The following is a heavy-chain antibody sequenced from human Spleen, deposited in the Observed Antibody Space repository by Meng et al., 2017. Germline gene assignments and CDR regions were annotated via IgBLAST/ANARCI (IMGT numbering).Heavy chain of an antibody. CDR2: IKSKTDGGTA. Sequence: EVQLVESGGGLGKPGESLRLSCAASGITFSTAWMSWVRQAPGKGLEWVGHIKSKTDGGTADYAAPVKGRFTISRDDSKNTLYLQMNSLKTEDTAVYYCVTDFYFDFWGQGALVTVSS. J-gene: IGHJ4*02. V-gene: IGHV3-15*01. CDR3: VTDFYFDF. CDR1: GITFSTAW.